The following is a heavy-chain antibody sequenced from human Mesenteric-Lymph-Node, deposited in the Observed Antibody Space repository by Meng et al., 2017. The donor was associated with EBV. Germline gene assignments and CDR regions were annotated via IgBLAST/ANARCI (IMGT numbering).Heavy chain of an antibody. CDR2: IYYSGTT. CDR3: ARQYGSSFDY. D-gene: IGHD3-10*01. V-gene: IGHV4-39*01. J-gene: IGHJ4*02. CDR1: SDSISSTSYH. Sequence: QLPVEEAGPGLVRPSGTLSLICTVSSDSISSTSYHWGWIRQPPGKGLEWIGSIYYSGTTYFNPSLESRVSISVDTSKKQFSLRLTSVTAADTAVYYCARQYGSSFDYWGQGTLVTVSS.